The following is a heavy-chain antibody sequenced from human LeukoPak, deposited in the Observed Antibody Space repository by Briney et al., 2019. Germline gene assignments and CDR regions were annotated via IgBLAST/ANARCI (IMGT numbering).Heavy chain of an antibody. V-gene: IGHV3-23*01. CDR1: GFTFSIYG. CDR2: ISDNGGNT. D-gene: IGHD1-26*01. J-gene: IGHJ5*02. Sequence: GGSLRLSCAASGFTFSIYGMGWVRQAPGKGLEWVSSISDNGGNTYYADSAKGRFTISRDNSKNTLYLQMTSLRAEDTALYYCAKDYEPLVGVHRWGDWFDPWGQGTLVTVSS. CDR3: AKDYEPLVGVHRWGDWFDP.